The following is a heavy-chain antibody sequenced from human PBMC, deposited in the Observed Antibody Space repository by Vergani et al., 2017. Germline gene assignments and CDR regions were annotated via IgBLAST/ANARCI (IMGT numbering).Heavy chain of an antibody. D-gene: IGHD2-2*01. CDR2: LSYSGRN. V-gene: IGHV4-39*01. J-gene: IGHJ3*01. CDR1: NDSVSNTFYY. Sequence: QVQLQESGPGLVKPSETLSLTCTVSNDSVSNTFYYWGWIRQTPGKGLEWIGSLSYSGRNYYNPSLKSRVTISVDTSKNEFSLRLSSVIAADTAVYYCAGTSDQSAFDAWGQGTVVTVFS. CDR3: AGTSDQSAFDA.